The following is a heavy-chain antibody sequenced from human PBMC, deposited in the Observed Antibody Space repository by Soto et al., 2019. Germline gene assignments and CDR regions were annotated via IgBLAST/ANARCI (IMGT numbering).Heavy chain of an antibody. Sequence: SVKVSCKASGGTFSSYAISWVRQAPGQGLEWMGGIIPIFGTANYAQKFQGRVTITADESTSTAYTELSSLRSEDTAVYYCASSVAGNEAYYYYGMDVWGQGTTVTVSS. CDR1: GGTFSSYA. J-gene: IGHJ6*02. D-gene: IGHD6-19*01. CDR3: ASSVAGNEAYYYYGMDV. V-gene: IGHV1-69*13. CDR2: IIPIFGTA.